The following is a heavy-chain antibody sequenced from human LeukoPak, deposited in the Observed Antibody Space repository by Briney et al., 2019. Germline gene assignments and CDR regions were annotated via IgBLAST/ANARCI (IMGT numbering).Heavy chain of an antibody. CDR2: ISGYNGYT. D-gene: IGHD6-19*01. CDR1: GYTFRSYG. V-gene: IGHV1-18*01. J-gene: IGHJ4*02. CDR3: VRGSSWPPYYFDY. Sequence: ASVKVSCKASGYTFRSYGISWVRKAPGQGLEWMGWISGYNGYTHYAQKVQGRVTMTTDTSTSTVYMELRSLTSDDTAVYYCVRGSSWPPYYFDYWGQGTLVTVSS.